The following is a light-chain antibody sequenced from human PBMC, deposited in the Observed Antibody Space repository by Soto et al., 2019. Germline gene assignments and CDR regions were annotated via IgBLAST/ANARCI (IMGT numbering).Light chain of an antibody. J-gene: IGLJ1*01. V-gene: IGLV2-14*03. Sequence: QSALTQPASVSGSPGQSITISCTRTSSDVGGYDFVSWYQQHPGKAPKLMIYDVSNRPSGVSNRFSGSKSGNSASLIISGLQAEDEADYYCSSYTSSSTPFVFGTGTKLTVL. CDR3: SSYTSSSTPFV. CDR2: DVS. CDR1: SSDVGGYDF.